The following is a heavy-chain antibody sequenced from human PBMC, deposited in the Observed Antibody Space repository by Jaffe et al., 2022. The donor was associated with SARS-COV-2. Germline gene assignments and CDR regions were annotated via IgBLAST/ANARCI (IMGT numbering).Heavy chain of an antibody. D-gene: IGHD3-22*01. Sequence: EVQLVDSGGGLVQPGGSLRLSCAASGFTFNRHWMSWVRQAPGKGLEWVANINQDGSERYYVDSVKGRFTISRDNTKNSLYLQMNSLRAEDTAVYYCGRYDISGEGYFDYWGQGTLVTVSS. CDR1: GFTFNRHW. CDR2: INQDGSER. CDR3: GRYDISGEGYFDY. J-gene: IGHJ4*02. V-gene: IGHV3-7*01.